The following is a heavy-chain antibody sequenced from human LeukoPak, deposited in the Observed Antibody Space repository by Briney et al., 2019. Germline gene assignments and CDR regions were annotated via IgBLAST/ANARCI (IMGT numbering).Heavy chain of an antibody. V-gene: IGHV1-8*01. CDR1: GYTFTSYD. CDR3: ARGKFYDSSGFYRRSFDY. CDR2: MNPNSGNT. J-gene: IGHJ4*02. D-gene: IGHD3-22*01. Sequence: ASVKVSCKASGYTFTSYDINWARQATGQGLEWMGWMNPNSGNTGYAQEFQGRVTMTRNTSISTAYMELSSLRSEDTAVYYCARGKFYDSSGFYRRSFDYWGQGTLVTVSS.